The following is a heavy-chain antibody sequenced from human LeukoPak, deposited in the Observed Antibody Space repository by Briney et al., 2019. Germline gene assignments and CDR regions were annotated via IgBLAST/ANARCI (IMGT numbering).Heavy chain of an antibody. CDR2: TYPGDSDT. J-gene: IGHJ4*02. CDR1: GYSFTSYW. CDR3: ARGDGVAVAGTSGFDY. V-gene: IGHV5-51*01. D-gene: IGHD6-19*01. Sequence: GESLKISCKGSGYSFTSYWIGWVRQMPGKGLEWMGITYPGDSDTRYSPSFQGQVTISADKSISTAYLQWSSLKASDTAIYYCARGDGVAVAGTSGFDYWGQGTLVTVSS.